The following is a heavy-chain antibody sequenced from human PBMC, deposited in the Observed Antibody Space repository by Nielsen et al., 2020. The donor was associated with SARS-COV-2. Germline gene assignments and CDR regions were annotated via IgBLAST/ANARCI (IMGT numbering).Heavy chain of an antibody. V-gene: IGHV1-2*06. CDR3: ARVVLWFGDYYGMDV. Sequence: ASVKVSCKASGYTFTGYYMHWVRQAPGQGLEWMGRINPNSGGTNYAQKFQGRVTITRDTSISTAYMELSRLRSDDTAVYYCARVVLWFGDYYGMDVWGQGTTVTVSS. CDR2: INPNSGGT. D-gene: IGHD3-10*01. CDR1: GYTFTGYY. J-gene: IGHJ6*02.